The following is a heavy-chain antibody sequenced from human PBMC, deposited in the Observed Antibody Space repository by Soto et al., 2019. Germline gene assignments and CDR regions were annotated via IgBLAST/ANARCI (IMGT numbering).Heavy chain of an antibody. J-gene: IGHJ4*02. CDR1: GYTFTTYG. CDR2: ISTYNGNT. D-gene: IGHD6-13*01. V-gene: IGHV1-18*01. CDR3: ARGVTAAFDF. Sequence: ASLKVSCKASGYTFTTYGITWVRQAPGQGLEWMGWISTYNGNTNYAQNLQGRVTMTTDTSTSTAYMELRSLRSDDTAVYYCARGVTAAFDFWGQGTLVTVSS.